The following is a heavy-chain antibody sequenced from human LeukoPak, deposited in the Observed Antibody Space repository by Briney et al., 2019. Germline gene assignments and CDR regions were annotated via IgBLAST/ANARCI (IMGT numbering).Heavy chain of an antibody. CDR2: IKSKTDGGTT. V-gene: IGHV3-15*01. J-gene: IGHJ6*02. CDR3: TKRYFDWLDYYYGMDV. CDR1: GFTFSNAW. Sequence: GGSLRLSCAASGFTFSNAWMSWVRQAPGKGLEWVGRIKSKTDGGTTDYAAPVKGRFTTSRDDSKNTLYLQMNSLKTEDTAVYYCTKRYFDWLDYYYGMDVWGQGTTVTVSS. D-gene: IGHD3-9*01.